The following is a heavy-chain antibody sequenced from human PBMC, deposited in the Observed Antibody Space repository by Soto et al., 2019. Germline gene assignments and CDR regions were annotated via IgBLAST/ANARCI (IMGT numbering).Heavy chain of an antibody. Sequence: QVQLVESGGGVVQPGRSLRLSCAASGFIFSRYTMHWVRQAPGKGLEWVALMSYDEGTEYYADSVKGRFTISRDNSNNTLYLQMNSLRPEDTAVYYCARVSSTIIAVVHGLGLDVWGQGTTVTVSS. D-gene: IGHD3-22*01. V-gene: IGHV3-30-3*01. J-gene: IGHJ6*02. CDR3: ARVSSTIIAVVHGLGLDV. CDR1: GFIFSRYT. CDR2: MSYDEGTE.